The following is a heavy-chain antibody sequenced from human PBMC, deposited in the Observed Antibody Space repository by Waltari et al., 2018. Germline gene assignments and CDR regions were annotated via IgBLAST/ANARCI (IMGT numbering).Heavy chain of an antibody. CDR3: ARDRLPHYGVIYYFDY. D-gene: IGHD4-17*01. J-gene: IGHJ4*02. V-gene: IGHV3-48*01. Sequence: EVQLVESGGGLVQPGGSLRLSCAASGFTFSSYSMNWVRQAPGKGLEWVSYISSSSSTRYYEDSVKGRFSISRDNAKNSLYLQMNSLRAEDTAVYYCARDRLPHYGVIYYFDYWGQGTLVTVSS. CDR2: ISSSSSTR. CDR1: GFTFSSYS.